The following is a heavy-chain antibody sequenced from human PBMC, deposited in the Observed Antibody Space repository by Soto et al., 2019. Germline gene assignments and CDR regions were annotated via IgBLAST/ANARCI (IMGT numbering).Heavy chain of an antibody. V-gene: IGHV3-30*04. D-gene: IGHD5-18*01. Sequence: QVQLVESGGGVVQPGRSLKLSCAASGFTFRTYAMHWVRQAPGKGLEWAAVISYDGSNTYYADSVKGRFTISRDSSKNTLYLQMNSLRTEDSAVYYCARDSETNGYSYDYFDYWGQGTLVTVSS. CDR3: ARDSETNGYSYDYFDY. CDR1: GFTFRTYA. J-gene: IGHJ4*02. CDR2: ISYDGSNT.